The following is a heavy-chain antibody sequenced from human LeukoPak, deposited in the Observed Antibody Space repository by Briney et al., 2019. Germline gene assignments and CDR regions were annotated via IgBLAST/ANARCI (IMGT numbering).Heavy chain of an antibody. Sequence: GGSLRLSCAASGFTFSSYAMHWVRQAPGKGLEWVAVISYDGSNKYCADSVKGRFTISRDNSKNTLYLQMNSLRAEDTAVYYCAKADYYDSSGYYYDLWGQGTLVTVSS. D-gene: IGHD3-22*01. CDR2: ISYDGSNK. V-gene: IGHV3-30-3*01. J-gene: IGHJ4*02. CDR3: AKADYYDSSGYYYDL. CDR1: GFTFSSYA.